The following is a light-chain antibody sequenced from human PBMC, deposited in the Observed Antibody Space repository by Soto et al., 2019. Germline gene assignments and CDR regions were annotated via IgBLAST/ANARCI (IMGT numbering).Light chain of an antibody. Sequence: SALTQPASVSGSPGQSITISCTRTSSDVGGYNYVSWYQQHPGKAPKLMIYEVSNRPSGVSNRFSGSKSGNTASLTISGLQAEDEADYYCSSYTSSSTYVFGTGTKVTVL. J-gene: IGLJ1*01. V-gene: IGLV2-14*01. CDR3: SSYTSSSTYV. CDR1: SSDVGGYNY. CDR2: EVS.